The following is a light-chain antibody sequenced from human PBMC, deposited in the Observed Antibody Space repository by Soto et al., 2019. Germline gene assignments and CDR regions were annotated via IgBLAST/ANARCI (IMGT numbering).Light chain of an antibody. V-gene: IGLV2-14*01. CDR2: AVT. Sequence: QSALTQPASVSGSPGQSITISCTGTSSDVGGYNYVSWYQQHPGKAPKLMIYAVTDRPSGVSSRFSGSKSGNTASLTISGLQAEDEADYYCCSYAGSYTFVFGGGTKLTVL. CDR3: CSYAGSYTFV. J-gene: IGLJ3*02. CDR1: SSDVGGYNY.